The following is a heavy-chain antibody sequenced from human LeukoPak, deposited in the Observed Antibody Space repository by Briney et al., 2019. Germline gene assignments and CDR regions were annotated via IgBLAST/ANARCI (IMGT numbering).Heavy chain of an antibody. Sequence: SETLSLTCTVSGGSIRSSYYYWGWIRQPPGKGLEWIGSIYDSGSTYYNPSLKSRVTISVDTSKNQFSLKLNSVTAADTAVYYCVRHDGRGGATMGAFDSWGQGSLVTVSS. CDR1: GGSIRSSYYY. J-gene: IGHJ5*01. V-gene: IGHV4-39*01. D-gene: IGHD5-12*01. CDR2: IYDSGST. CDR3: VRHDGRGGATMGAFDS.